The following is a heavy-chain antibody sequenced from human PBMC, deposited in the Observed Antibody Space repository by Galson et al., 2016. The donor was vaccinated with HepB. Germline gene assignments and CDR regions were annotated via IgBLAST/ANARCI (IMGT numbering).Heavy chain of an antibody. CDR1: GFTFSKYS. V-gene: IGHV3-48*01. D-gene: IGHD4-11*01. J-gene: IGHJ5*01. CDR3: VRDVADSYSNWYDY. CDR2: VSLTGNTI. Sequence: SLRLSCAASGFTFSKYSMSWVRLTPTKRLEWVAYVSLTGNTIYYADSVRGRFNISRDNVVDSVFLQLNSLRADDTAVYYCVRDVADSYSNWYDYWGQGTRVTVS.